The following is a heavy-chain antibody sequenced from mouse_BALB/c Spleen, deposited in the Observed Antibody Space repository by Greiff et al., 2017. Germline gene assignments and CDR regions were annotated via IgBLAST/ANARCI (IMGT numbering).Heavy chain of an antibody. J-gene: IGHJ1*01. V-gene: IGHV5-12-2*01. D-gene: IGHD1-2*01. CDR3: ARLNYYGYGGYFDV. CDR1: GFTFSSYT. Sequence: EVKVVESGGGLVQPGGSLKLSCAASGFTFSSYTMSWVRQTPEKRLEWVAYISNGGGSTYYPDTVKGRFTISRDNAKNTLYLQMSSLKSEDTAMYYCARLNYYGYGGYFDVWGAGTTVTVSS. CDR2: ISNGGGST.